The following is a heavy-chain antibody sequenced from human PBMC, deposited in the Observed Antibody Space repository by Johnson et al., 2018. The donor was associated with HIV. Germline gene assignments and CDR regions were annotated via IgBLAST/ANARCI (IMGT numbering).Heavy chain of an antibody. D-gene: IGHD3-10*01. J-gene: IGHJ3*01. CDR1: GFTFSYYA. V-gene: IGHV3-30*04. CDR3: AKVMDYYARGAFDF. CDR2: ISHDGSNR. Sequence: VQLVESGGGVVQPGRSLRLSCAASGFTFSYYAMHWVRQAPGKGLEWMAVISHDGSNRYYADSVKGRFTISRDDSRNTLYVQMNSLRAEDTAIYYCAKVMDYYARGAFDFWGQGTMVTVSS.